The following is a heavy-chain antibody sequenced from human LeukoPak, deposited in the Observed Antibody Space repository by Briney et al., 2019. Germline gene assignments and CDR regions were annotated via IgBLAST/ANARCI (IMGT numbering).Heavy chain of an antibody. J-gene: IGHJ3*02. D-gene: IGHD1-1*01. V-gene: IGHV4-59*01. CDR2: IYYSGST. CDR1: GGSISSYY. Sequence: PSETLSLTCTVSGGSISSYYWSWIRQPPGKGLEWIGYIYYSGSTNYNPSLRSRVTISVDTSKNQFSLKLSSVTAADTAVYYCARFSTDDAFGIWGQGTMVTVSS. CDR3: ARFSTDDAFGI.